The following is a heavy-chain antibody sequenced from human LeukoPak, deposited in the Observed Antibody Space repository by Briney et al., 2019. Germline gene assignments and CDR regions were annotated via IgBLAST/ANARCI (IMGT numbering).Heavy chain of an antibody. CDR2: IDYGGST. CDR3: ARHLRGIAVAEDAFDI. V-gene: IGHV4-39*01. Sequence: SETLSLTCTVSGGSISSSSYYWGWIRQPRGKGLEWIGSIDYGGSTYYNPSLKSRVTISVDTSKNQFSLKLSSVTAADTAVYYCARHLRGIAVAEDAFDIWGQGTMVTVSS. D-gene: IGHD6-19*01. CDR1: GGSISSSSYY. J-gene: IGHJ3*02.